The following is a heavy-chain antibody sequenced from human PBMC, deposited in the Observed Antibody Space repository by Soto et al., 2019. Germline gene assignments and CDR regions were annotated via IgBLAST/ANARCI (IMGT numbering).Heavy chain of an antibody. V-gene: IGHV1-69*01. J-gene: IGHJ5*02. CDR3: ARDRTVTMVRGVITGWFDP. CDR1: GGTFSSYA. D-gene: IGHD3-10*01. Sequence: QEQLVQSGAEVKKPGSSVKVSCKASGGTFSSYAISWVRQAPGQGLEWMGGIIPIFGTANYAQKFQGRVTITADESTSTAYMELSSLRSEDTAVYYCARDRTVTMVRGVITGWFDPWGQGTLVTVSS. CDR2: IIPIFGTA.